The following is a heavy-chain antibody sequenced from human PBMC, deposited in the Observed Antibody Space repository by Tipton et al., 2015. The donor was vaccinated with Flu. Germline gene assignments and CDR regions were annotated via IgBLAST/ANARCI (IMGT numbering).Heavy chain of an antibody. CDR1: GFTFSIYA. J-gene: IGHJ4*02. D-gene: IGHD5/OR15-5a*01. Sequence: SLRLSCAASGFTFSIYAMSWVRQAPGKRLEWISDISGGGGGTYYADSVKGRFTISRDNSKNMLYLRMNSLSAEGTAIYYCAKVIPEKVSGLDYWGQGTLVTVSS. V-gene: IGHV3-23*01. CDR2: ISGGGGGT. CDR3: AKVIPEKVSGLDY.